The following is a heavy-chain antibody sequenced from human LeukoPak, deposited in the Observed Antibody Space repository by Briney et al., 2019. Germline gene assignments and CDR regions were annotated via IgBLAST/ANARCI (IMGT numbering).Heavy chain of an antibody. CDR2: ISSTSSYI. J-gene: IGHJ4*02. Sequence: KTGGSLRLSCAAFGFIFNSHSMNWVRQAPGKGLEWVSSISSTSSYIYYADSVKSRFTISRDNAKNSLYLQLNTLRPEDTGLYYCAKDGDDCIDYWGPGTLVTVSS. V-gene: IGHV3-21*01. CDR3: AKDGDDCIDY. CDR1: GFIFNSHS. D-gene: IGHD2-21*01.